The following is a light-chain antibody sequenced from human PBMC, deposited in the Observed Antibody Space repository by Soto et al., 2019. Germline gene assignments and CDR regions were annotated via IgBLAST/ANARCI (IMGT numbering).Light chain of an antibody. CDR2: KAS. J-gene: IGKJ2*01. CDR3: QQYKSYSYA. Sequence: DIQMTQSPSTLSASVGDRVTITCRASQSINKWLAWYQQKPGKAPKLLIYKASNLETGVPSRFIASGSGTGFTLTISSLQPEDFATYYCQQYKSYSYALGQGTKLEIK. CDR1: QSINKW. V-gene: IGKV1-5*03.